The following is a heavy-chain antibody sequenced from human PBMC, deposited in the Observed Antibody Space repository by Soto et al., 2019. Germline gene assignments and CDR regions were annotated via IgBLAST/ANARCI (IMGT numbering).Heavy chain of an antibody. Sequence: SGPTLVNPTQTLTLTCTFSGFSLSSSGVGVGWIRQPPGKALEWLALIYWDDDDRYSPSLESRLTITKDTSKNQVVLTMTNMDPVDTATYYCAHRGPEGAPASGYYPSPMFDFWGQ. CDR2: IYWDDDD. D-gene: IGHD3-3*01. V-gene: IGHV2-5*02. CDR1: GFSLSSSGVG. J-gene: IGHJ4*02. CDR3: AHRGPEGAPASGYYPSPMFDF.